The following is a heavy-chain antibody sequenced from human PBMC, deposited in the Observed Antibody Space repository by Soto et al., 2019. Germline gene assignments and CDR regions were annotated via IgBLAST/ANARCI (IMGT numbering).Heavy chain of an antibody. V-gene: IGHV3-7*01. J-gene: IGHJ6*02. Sequence: EVQLVESAGGLVQPGGSLRLSCAASGFTFSSYWMSWVRQAPVKGLEWVGNIKQDGSEKNYVDFVKGRFTISRDNAKNSLYLQMNSLRAEDTAVYYCARIASAGRGWDVWGQGTTVVVSS. CDR2: IKQDGSEK. CDR3: ARIASAGRGWDV. CDR1: GFTFSSYW. D-gene: IGHD6-13*01.